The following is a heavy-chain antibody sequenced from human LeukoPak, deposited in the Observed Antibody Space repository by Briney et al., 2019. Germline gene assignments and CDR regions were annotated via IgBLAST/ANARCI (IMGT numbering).Heavy chain of an antibody. CDR3: ARDARAVAEYYFDY. CDR1: GGSISSSSYY. Sequence: SETLSLTCTVSGGSISSSSYYWGWIRQPPGKGLEWIGSIYYSGSTYYNPSLKSRVTISVDTSKNQFSLKLSSVTAADTAVYYCARDARAVAEYYFDYWGQGTLVTVSS. CDR2: IYYSGST. D-gene: IGHD6-19*01. J-gene: IGHJ4*02. V-gene: IGHV4-39*07.